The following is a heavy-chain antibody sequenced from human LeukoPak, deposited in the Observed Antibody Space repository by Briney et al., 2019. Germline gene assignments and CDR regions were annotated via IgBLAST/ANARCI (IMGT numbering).Heavy chain of an antibody. J-gene: IGHJ4*02. D-gene: IGHD1-26*01. CDR3: ARAPLEIVGIDY. CDR2: ISSSDNAI. Sequence: GGSLRLSCAASGFTFGSFGMNWVRQAPGRGLEWVSYISSSDNAIYYAESVKGRFTISRDNARNSLYLQMDSLRVEDTAVYYCARAPLEIVGIDYWGQGTLVTVSS. CDR1: GFTFGSFG. V-gene: IGHV3-48*01.